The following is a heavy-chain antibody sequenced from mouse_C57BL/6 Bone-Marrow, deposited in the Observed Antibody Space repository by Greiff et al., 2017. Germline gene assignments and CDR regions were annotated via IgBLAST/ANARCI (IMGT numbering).Heavy chain of an antibody. J-gene: IGHJ2*01. CDR2: IDPNSGGT. D-gene: IGHD2-4*01. Sequence: QVQLQQPGAELVKPGASVKLSCKASGYTFTSYWMHWVKQRPGRGLEWIGRIDPNSGGTKYNEKYKSKATLTVDKPYSTAYMQLSSLTSEDSAVYYCARVMRLRQGYYFDYWGQGTTLTGSS. V-gene: IGHV1-72*01. CDR1: GYTFTSYW. CDR3: ARVMRLRQGYYFDY.